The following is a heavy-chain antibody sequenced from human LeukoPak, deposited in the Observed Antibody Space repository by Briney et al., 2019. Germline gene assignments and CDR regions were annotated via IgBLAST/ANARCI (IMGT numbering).Heavy chain of an antibody. V-gene: IGHV3-30*04. CDR1: GFTFSGSA. J-gene: IGHJ4*02. CDR2: ISYDGSNK. Sequence: PGGSLRLSCAASGFTFSGSAMHWVRQAPGKGLEWVAVISYDGSNKYYADSVKGRFTISRDNSKNTLYLQMNSLRAEDTAVYYCAREGPYDILTGLDPHYFDYWGQGTLVTVSS. D-gene: IGHD3-9*01. CDR3: AREGPYDILTGLDPHYFDY.